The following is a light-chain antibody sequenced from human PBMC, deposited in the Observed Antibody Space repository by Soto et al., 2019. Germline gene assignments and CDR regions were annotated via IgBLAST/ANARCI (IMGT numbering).Light chain of an antibody. Sequence: EIVLTQSPGTLSLPPGEGATLSCRASQSVTSNYLAWYQHKPGQAPRLLIYGASSRATGIPDRFSGSGSGTDFTLTISRLEPEDFAVYYCHQYDSWTFGQGTKVDIK. J-gene: IGKJ1*01. CDR1: QSVTSNY. CDR2: GAS. V-gene: IGKV3-20*01. CDR3: HQYDSWT.